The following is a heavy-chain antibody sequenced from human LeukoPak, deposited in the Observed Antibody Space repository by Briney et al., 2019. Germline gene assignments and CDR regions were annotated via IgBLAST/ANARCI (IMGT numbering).Heavy chain of an antibody. CDR3: ARGESFAFDV. Sequence: PGGSLRLSCVGSGFIFSSCDMDWVRQAPGKGLEWVSSISRAGDRTYYEDSVKGRFTISRDNSRNTMYLQTNSLRAEDTAVYYCARGESFAFDVWGQGTMVTVSS. CDR2: ISRAGDRT. J-gene: IGHJ3*01. CDR1: GFIFSSCD. V-gene: IGHV3-23*01.